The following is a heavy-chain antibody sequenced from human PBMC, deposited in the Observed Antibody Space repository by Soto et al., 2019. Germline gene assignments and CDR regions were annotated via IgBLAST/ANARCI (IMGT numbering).Heavy chain of an antibody. Sequence: EVQLLESGGGLVQPGGSLRLSCAASGFTFSSYAMSWVRQAPGKGLEWVSAVSGSGGSTYYADSVKGRFTISRDNSKNTLYLQMNSLRAEDTAVYYCAKDLGDILTGFSGPRGNWGQGTLVTVSS. CDR1: GFTFSSYA. CDR3: AKDLGDILTGFSGPRGN. V-gene: IGHV3-23*01. D-gene: IGHD3-9*01. CDR2: VSGSGGST. J-gene: IGHJ4*02.